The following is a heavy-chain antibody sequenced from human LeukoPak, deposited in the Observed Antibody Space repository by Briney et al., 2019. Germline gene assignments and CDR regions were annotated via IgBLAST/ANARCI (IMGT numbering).Heavy chain of an antibody. D-gene: IGHD6-13*01. V-gene: IGHV3-53*01. Sequence: GGSLRLSCAASGFTVSSNHMSWVRQAPGKGLEWVSVIYSGGSTYYADSVKGRFTIPRDNSKNTLYLQMNSLRAEDTAVYYCASHSSSWYGFDYWGQGTLVTVSS. J-gene: IGHJ4*02. CDR3: ASHSSSWYGFDY. CDR1: GFTVSSNH. CDR2: IYSGGST.